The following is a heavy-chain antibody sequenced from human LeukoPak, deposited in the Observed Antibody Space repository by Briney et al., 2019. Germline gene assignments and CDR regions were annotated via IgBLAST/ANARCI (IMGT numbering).Heavy chain of an antibody. CDR3: AKDPVDEVARDWYFDV. CDR2: LSASSGSI. D-gene: IGHD5-24*01. V-gene: IGHV3-23*01. CDR1: GFTFSNYA. J-gene: IGHJ2*01. Sequence: GGSLRLSCAASGFTFSNYAMTWVRQAPGKGLEWVSSLSASSGSIYYADSVRGRFTISRDNSKNTLFLQMNSLRAEDTAVYYCAKDPVDEVARDWYFDVWGRGTLVTVSS.